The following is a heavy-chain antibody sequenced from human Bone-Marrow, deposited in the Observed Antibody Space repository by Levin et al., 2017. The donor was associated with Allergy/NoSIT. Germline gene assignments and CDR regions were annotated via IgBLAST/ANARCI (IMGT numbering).Heavy chain of an antibody. V-gene: IGHV4-39*01. Sequence: ESLKISCTVSGGSISSSSYYWGWIRQPPGKGLEWIGSIYYSGSTYYNPSLKSRVTISVDTSKNQFSLKLSSVTAADTAVYYCARRGYSYGEFDYWGQGTLVTVSS. CDR2: IYYSGST. J-gene: IGHJ4*02. D-gene: IGHD5-18*01. CDR1: GGSISSSSYY. CDR3: ARRGYSYGEFDY.